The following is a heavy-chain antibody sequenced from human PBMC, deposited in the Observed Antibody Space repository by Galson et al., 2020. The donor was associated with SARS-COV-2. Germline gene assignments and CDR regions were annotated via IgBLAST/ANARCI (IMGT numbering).Heavy chain of an antibody. D-gene: IGHD2-21*02. CDR1: GVSVGSGDYY. J-gene: IGHJ5*02. Sequence: SQTLSLTCSVSGVSVGSGDYYWAWIRQSPGTGLEWIGSVYYSGTTYYNPSLKSRVTISIDTSKNEFYLNLKSVTAADTAVYYCARDPSLGYGGNSNNWVAPWGQGCLVTVPS. V-gene: IGHV4-39*07. CDR3: ARDPSLGYGGNSNNWVAP. CDR2: VYYSGTT.